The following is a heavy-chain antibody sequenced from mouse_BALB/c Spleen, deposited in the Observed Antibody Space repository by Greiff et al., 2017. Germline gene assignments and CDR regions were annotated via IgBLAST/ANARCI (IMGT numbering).Heavy chain of an antibody. CDR2: IWSGGST. Sequence: VQRVESGPGLVQPSQSLSITCTVSGFSLTSYGVHWVRQSPGKGLEWLGVIWSGGSTDYNAAFISRLSISKDNSKSQVFFKMNSLKANDTAIYYCERKGHRYDRKVYAMDYWGQGSTVTDSS. J-gene: IGHJ4*01. D-gene: IGHD2-14*01. CDR1: GFSLTSYG. CDR3: ERKGHRYDRKVYAMDY. V-gene: IGHV2-2*02.